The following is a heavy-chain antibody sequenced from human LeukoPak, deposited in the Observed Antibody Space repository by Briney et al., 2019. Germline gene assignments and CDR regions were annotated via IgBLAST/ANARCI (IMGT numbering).Heavy chain of an antibody. CDR3: VAGADYYGSGSYSY. V-gene: IGHV4-39*01. J-gene: IGHJ4*02. Sequence: SETLSLTCTVSGGSIRSSSYYWGWIRQPPGKGLEWIGSIYYSGSTYYNPSLKSRVTISVDTSKNQFSLKLSSVTAADTAVYYCVAGADYYGSGSYSYWGQGTLVTVSS. D-gene: IGHD3-10*01. CDR2: IYYSGST. CDR1: GGSIRSSSYY.